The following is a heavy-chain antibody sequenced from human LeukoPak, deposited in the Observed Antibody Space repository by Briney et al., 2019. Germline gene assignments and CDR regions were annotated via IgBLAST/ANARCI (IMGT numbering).Heavy chain of an antibody. D-gene: IGHD1-1*01. J-gene: IGHJ4*02. V-gene: IGHV1-2*02. CDR2: IIPNSGGT. Sequence: GASVKVSCKASGYTFTGYYMHWVRQAPGQGLEWMGWIIPNSGGTNYAQKFQGRVTMTRDTSISTAYMELSRLTSDDTAVYYCTRGENWNDEYYFVYWGQGTLVTVSS. CDR1: GYTFTGYY. CDR3: TRGENWNDEYYFVY.